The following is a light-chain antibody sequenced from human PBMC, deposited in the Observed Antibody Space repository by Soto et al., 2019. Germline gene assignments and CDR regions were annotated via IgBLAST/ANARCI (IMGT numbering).Light chain of an antibody. J-gene: IGKJ5*01. CDR2: GAS. V-gene: IGKV3D-11*01. CDR1: QGIGDT. CDR3: QQRSNWLSIT. Sequence: EIVLRQSPATLYVSPGGGATLSCRASQGIGDTLAWYQQKPGQAPRPLVYGASSRATGIPDRFSGSGSGTDFTLTISSLQPEDSAVYFCQQRSNWLSITFGQGTRLEIK.